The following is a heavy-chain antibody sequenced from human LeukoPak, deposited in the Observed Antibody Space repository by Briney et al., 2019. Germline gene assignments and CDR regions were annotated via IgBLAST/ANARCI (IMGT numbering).Heavy chain of an antibody. D-gene: IGHD3-10*01. CDR1: GFTFDDHG. J-gene: IGHJ6*03. V-gene: IGHV3-20*04. Sequence: PGGSLRLSCAASGFTFDDHGMSWVRQAPGEGLEWVSGINWNGGSTGYADSVKGRFTISRDDAKNSLYLQMSSLRAEDTALYYCARMVRGGYYYMDVWGKGTTVTVSS. CDR2: INWNGGST. CDR3: ARMVRGGYYYMDV.